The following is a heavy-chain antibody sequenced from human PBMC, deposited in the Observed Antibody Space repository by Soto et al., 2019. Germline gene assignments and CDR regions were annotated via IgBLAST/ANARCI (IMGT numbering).Heavy chain of an antibody. Sequence: EVQVLATGGGLIQPGGSLRLSCAASGFTVNSNYMSWVRQAPGEGLQWVSITNTGGTTYYEDSVKGRFTVSRDNSKNTLYLQMNSLRAEDTAVYYCAKGDGFILAVWGQGTTVSVSS. CDR2: TNTGGTT. CDR3: AKGDGFILAV. V-gene: IGHV3-53*02. CDR1: GFTVNSNY. J-gene: IGHJ6*02. D-gene: IGHD1-26*01.